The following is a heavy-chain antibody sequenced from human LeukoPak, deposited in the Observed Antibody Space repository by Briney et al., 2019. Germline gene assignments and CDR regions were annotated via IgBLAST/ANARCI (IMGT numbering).Heavy chain of an antibody. CDR3: ARGEVATIVDY. V-gene: IGHV1-46*01. CDR2: INPSGGST. CDR1: GYPFTSYY. D-gene: IGHD5-24*01. Sequence: ASVKVSCKASGYPFTSYYMHWVRQAPGQGLEWVGIINPSGGSTSYAQKFQGRVTMTRDTSTSTVYMELSSLRSEDMAVYYCARGEVATIVDYWGQGTLVTVSS. J-gene: IGHJ4*02.